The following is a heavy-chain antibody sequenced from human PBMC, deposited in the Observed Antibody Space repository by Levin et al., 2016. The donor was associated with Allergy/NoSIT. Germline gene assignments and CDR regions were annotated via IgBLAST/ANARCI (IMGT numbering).Heavy chain of an antibody. J-gene: IGHJ4*02. CDR2: ISAYNGNT. CDR3: ARDPVGYSYGFDY. Sequence: WVRQAPGQGLEWMGWISAYNGNTNYAQKLQGRVTMTTDTSTSTAYMELRSLRSDDTAVYYCARDPVGYSYGFDYWGQGTLVTVSS. D-gene: IGHD5-18*01. V-gene: IGHV1-18*01.